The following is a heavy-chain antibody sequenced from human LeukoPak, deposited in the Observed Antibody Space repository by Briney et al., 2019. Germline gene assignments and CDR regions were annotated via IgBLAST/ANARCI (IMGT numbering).Heavy chain of an antibody. CDR1: GGTFSSYA. CDR3: ARDGAYCGGDCYRNWFDP. J-gene: IGHJ5*02. CDR2: IIPIFGTA. V-gene: IGHV1-69*13. Sequence: SVKVSCKSSGGTFSSYAIIWVRQAPGQGLEWMGGIIPIFGTANYAQKSQGRVTITADESTSTAYMELSSLRSEDTAVYYCARDGAYCGGDCYRNWFDPWGQGTLVTVSS. D-gene: IGHD2-21*02.